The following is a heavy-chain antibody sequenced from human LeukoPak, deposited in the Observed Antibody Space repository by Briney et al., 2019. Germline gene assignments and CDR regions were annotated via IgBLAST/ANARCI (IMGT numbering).Heavy chain of an antibody. J-gene: IGHJ4*02. D-gene: IGHD4-23*01. CDR3: ASGYGGNSVDY. CDR1: GYTFTDYY. CDR2: INPNSGGT. Sequence: GASVKVSCKASGYTFTDYYIHWVRQAPGQGLEWMGWINPNSGGTNYAQEFQGRVTMTRDTSISTAYMEVSRLRSDDTAIYYCASGYGGNSVDYWGQGTLVTVSS. V-gene: IGHV1-2*02.